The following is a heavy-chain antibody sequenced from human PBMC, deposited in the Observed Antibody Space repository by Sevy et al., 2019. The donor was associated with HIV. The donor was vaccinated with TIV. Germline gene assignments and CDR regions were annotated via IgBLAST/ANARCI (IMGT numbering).Heavy chain of an antibody. D-gene: IGHD3-16*02. CDR3: ASDPDPYDYVWGSYRYTYAFDI. J-gene: IGHJ3*02. CDR2: INSDGSST. Sequence: GGSLRLSCAASGFTFSSYWMHWVRQAPGKGLVWVSRINSDGSSTSYADSVKGRFTISRDKAKNTLYLQMNSLRAEETAVCYCASDPDPYDYVWGSYRYTYAFDIWGQGTMVTVSS. CDR1: GFTFSSYW. V-gene: IGHV3-74*01.